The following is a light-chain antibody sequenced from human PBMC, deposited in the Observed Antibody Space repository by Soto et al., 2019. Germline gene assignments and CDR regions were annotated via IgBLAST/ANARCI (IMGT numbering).Light chain of an antibody. J-gene: IGKJ4*01. V-gene: IGKV3-20*01. Sequence: EIVLTQSPGTLSLSPGERATLSCRASQSVTSSYLAWYQQQPGQAPRLLIYAASSRATVIPDRFSGSGSETDFTLTISRLEPEDFAVYYCQHYGYSPTFGGGTKVEIK. CDR1: QSVTSSY. CDR3: QHYGYSPT. CDR2: AAS.